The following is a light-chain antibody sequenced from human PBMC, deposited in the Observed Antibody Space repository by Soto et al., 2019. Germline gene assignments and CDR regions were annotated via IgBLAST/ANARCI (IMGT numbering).Light chain of an antibody. V-gene: IGKV1-39*01. CDR2: AAS. CDR1: QSIKKS. CDR3: QQNYITPPGT. Sequence: DVQMTQSPSSLSASVGDRVTITCRASQSIKKSLNWYQQKPGKAPKLLIFAASNLQSGVPSRFSGSGSGTDFTLTISSLQAEDFATYYCQQNYITPPGTFGPGTKVDI. J-gene: IGKJ1*01.